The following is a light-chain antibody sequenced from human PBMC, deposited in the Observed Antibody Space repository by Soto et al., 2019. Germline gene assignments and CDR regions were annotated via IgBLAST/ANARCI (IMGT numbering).Light chain of an antibody. CDR3: QSYDSRNLVV. V-gene: IGLV6-57*03. CDR2: EDN. J-gene: IGLJ2*01. Sequence: NFMLTQPHSVSESPGKTVTISCTRCSGSIASNYVQWYQQRPGSAPTTVIYEDNQRPSGVPDRFSGSIDSSSNSASLTISGLQTEDEADYYCQSYDSRNLVVFGGGTKLTVL. CDR1: SGSIASNY.